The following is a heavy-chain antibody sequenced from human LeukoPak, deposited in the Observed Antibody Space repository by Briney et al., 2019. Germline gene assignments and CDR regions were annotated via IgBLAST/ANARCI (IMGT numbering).Heavy chain of an antibody. Sequence: PRGSLRLSCSASGFTFADFTMSWFRQSPGQGLEWVGFIRSKVYGGAPEHAASVAARFTISRDDSTSIAYLQMNSLQVEDTAVYYCARGSGRYVMVDWWGQGTLVTVSS. J-gene: IGHJ4*02. CDR2: IRSKVYGGAP. D-gene: IGHD6-19*01. CDR3: ARGSGRYVMVDW. CDR1: GFTFADFT. V-gene: IGHV3-49*03.